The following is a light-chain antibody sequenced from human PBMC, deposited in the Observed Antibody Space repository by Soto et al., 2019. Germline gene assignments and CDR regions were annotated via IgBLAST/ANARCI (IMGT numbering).Light chain of an antibody. V-gene: IGKV1-5*01. CDR1: ESINNG. CDR3: HQYNRYSWT. Sequence: DIQMTQSPYTLSASVGDRITFTCRASESINNGVAWYQQRPGKAPKPLSDGASSLESGVPSRFSGSGSGTEFTLTISSLQPEDFATYYCHQYNRYSWTFGQGTKVDIK. J-gene: IGKJ1*01. CDR2: GAS.